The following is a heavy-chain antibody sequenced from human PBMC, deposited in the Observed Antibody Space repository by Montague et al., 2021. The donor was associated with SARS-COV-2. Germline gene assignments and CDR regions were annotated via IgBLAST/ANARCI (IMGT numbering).Heavy chain of an antibody. CDR3: ASSYYYGSGTYVSNYYMDV. Sequence: SETLSLTCTVSGGSVSSSPYYWGWIRQPPGRGLEWVGSLSYSGRTXFRPSLQSRLTISVDSSENQLSLRLSSVTAADTAVYYCASSYYYGSGTYVSNYYMDVWGKGTTVTVSS. CDR1: GGSVSSSPYY. D-gene: IGHD3-10*01. V-gene: IGHV4-39*01. CDR2: LSYSGRT. J-gene: IGHJ6*03.